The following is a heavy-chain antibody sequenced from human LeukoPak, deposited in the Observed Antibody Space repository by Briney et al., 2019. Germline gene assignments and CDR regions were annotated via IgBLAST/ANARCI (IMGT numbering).Heavy chain of an antibody. CDR1: GGSISSSSYY. CDR3: ARHDYGVHPTSFY. Sequence: SETLSLTCTVSGGSISSSSYYWGWIRQPPGKGLEWIGSIYYSGSTYYNPSLKSRVTISVDTSKNQFSLKLSSVTAADTAVYYCARHDYGVHPTSFYWGQGTLVTVSS. V-gene: IGHV4-39*01. CDR2: IYYSGST. D-gene: IGHD4-17*01. J-gene: IGHJ4*02.